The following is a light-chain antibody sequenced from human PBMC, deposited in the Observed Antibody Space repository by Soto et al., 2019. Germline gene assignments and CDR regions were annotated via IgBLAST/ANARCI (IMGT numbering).Light chain of an antibody. J-gene: IGLJ1*01. V-gene: IGLV2-23*01. CDR2: EGS. Sequence: QSALTQPASVSGSPGQSITISCTGTSSDVGSYNLVSWYQQHPGKAHKLMIYEGSKRPSGVSNRFSGSKSGNPDSLTISGLQAEDEADYYCCSYAGSSTFYVFGTGTKLTVL. CDR1: SSDVGSYNL. CDR3: CSYAGSSTFYV.